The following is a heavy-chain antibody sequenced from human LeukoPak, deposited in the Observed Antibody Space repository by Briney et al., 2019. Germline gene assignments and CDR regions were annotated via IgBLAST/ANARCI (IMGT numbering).Heavy chain of an antibody. CDR3: ASQVGPDGWFDP. V-gene: IGHV4-59*08. D-gene: IGHD1-26*01. CDR1: GGSISSYY. CDR2: IYYSGST. J-gene: IGHJ5*02. Sequence: SETLSLTCTVSGGSISSYYWSWIRQPPGKGLEWIGYIYYSGSTNYNPSLKSRVTISVDTSKNQFSLKLSSVTAADAAVYYCASQVGPDGWFDPWGQGTLVTVSS.